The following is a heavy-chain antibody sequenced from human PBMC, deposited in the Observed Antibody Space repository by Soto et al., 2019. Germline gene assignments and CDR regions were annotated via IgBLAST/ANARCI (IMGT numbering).Heavy chain of an antibody. J-gene: IGHJ5*02. V-gene: IGHV4-34*01. CDR2: INHSGST. Sequence: PSETLSLTCAVYGGSFSGYYWSWIRQPPGKGLEWIGEINHSGSTNYNPSLKSRVTISVDTSKNQFSLKLSSVTAADTAVYYCARGRIAALLNWFDPWGQGTLVTVS. D-gene: IGHD6-6*01. CDR3: ARGRIAALLNWFDP. CDR1: GGSFSGYY.